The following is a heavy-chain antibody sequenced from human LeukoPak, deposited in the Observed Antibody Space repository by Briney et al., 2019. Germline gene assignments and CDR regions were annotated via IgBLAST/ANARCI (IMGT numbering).Heavy chain of an antibody. D-gene: IGHD4-17*01. J-gene: IGHJ5*02. Sequence: PSETLSPTCTVSGGSISSSSYYWGWIRQPPGKGLEWIGSIYYSGSTYYNPSLKSRVTISVDTSKNQFSLKLSSVTAADTAVYYCARGTVTTYNWFDPWGQGTLVTVSS. CDR2: IYYSGST. V-gene: IGHV4-39*01. CDR3: ARGTVTTYNWFDP. CDR1: GGSISSSSYY.